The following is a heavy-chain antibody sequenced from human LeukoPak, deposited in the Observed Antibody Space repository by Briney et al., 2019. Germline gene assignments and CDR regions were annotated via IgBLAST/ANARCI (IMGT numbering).Heavy chain of an antibody. CDR3: ARADSSSWYGPYLFDY. Sequence: ASVKVSCKASGYTFTSYDINWVRQATGRGLEWMGWMNPNSGNTGYAQKFQGRVTMTRNTSISTAYMELSSLRSEDTAVYYCARADSSSWYGPYLFDYWGQGTLVTVSS. V-gene: IGHV1-8*01. J-gene: IGHJ4*02. CDR1: GYTFTSYD. CDR2: MNPNSGNT. D-gene: IGHD6-13*01.